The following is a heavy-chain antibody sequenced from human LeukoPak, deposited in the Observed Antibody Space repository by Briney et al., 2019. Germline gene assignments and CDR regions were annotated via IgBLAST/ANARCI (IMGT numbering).Heavy chain of an antibody. V-gene: IGHV3-30*04. CDR2: ISYDGSNK. J-gene: IGHJ4*02. Sequence: PGGSLRLSCAASGFTFSSYAMSWVRQAPGKGLEWVAVISYDGSNKYYADSVKGRFTISRDNSKNTLYLQMNSLRAEDTAVYYCARDPQWLDPQYYFDYWGQGTLVTVSS. D-gene: IGHD6-19*01. CDR3: ARDPQWLDPQYYFDY. CDR1: GFTFSSYA.